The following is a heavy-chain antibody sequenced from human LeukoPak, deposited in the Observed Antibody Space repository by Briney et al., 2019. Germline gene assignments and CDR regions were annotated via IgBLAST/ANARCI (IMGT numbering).Heavy chain of an antibody. CDR3: ARDLRSSWYFDY. CDR1: GGSFSGYY. CDR2: INHSGST. V-gene: IGHV4-34*01. D-gene: IGHD6-13*01. J-gene: IGHJ4*02. Sequence: SETLSLTCAVYGGSFSGYYWSWIRQPPGKGLERIGEINHSGSTNYNPSLKSRVTISVDTSKNQFSLKLSSVTAADTAVYYCARDLRSSWYFDYWGQGTLVTVSS.